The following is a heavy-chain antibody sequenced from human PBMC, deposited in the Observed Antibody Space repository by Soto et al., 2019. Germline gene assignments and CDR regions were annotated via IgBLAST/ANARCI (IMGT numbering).Heavy chain of an antibody. J-gene: IGHJ4*02. CDR3: ARVIGGGYYFDY. D-gene: IGHD6-19*01. V-gene: IGHV1-3*01. CDR2: INAGNGNT. CDR1: GYTFTSYA. Sequence: QVQLVQSGAEVKKPGASVKVSCKASGYTFTSYAMHWVRQAPGQRLEWMGWINAGNGNTKYSQKFQGRVTITRDTSASTAYMELSSLRSEDTAVYYCARVIGGGYYFDYWGQGTLVTVSS.